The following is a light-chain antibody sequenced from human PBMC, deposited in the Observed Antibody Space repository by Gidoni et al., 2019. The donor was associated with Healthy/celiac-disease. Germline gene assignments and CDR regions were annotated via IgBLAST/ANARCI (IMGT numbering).Light chain of an antibody. CDR2: AAS. J-gene: IGKJ5*01. CDR3: QQSYSTLSIT. Sequence: DIQMTQSPSSLSASVGDRVTITCRASQSISSYLNWYQQKPGKAPKLLIYAASSLQSGVPSRFSGSGSWTDFTLLIISLQPEDFATYYCQQSYSTLSITFGQGTRLEIK. CDR1: QSISSY. V-gene: IGKV1-39*01.